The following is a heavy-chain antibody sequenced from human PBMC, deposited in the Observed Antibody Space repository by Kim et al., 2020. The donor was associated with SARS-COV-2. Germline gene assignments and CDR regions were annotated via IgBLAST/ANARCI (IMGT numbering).Heavy chain of an antibody. CDR3: ARVGLDRVEYYFDN. V-gene: IGHV5-51*01. Sequence: GESLKISCQASGYDFTTQWIGWVRQMPGKRLEWMGIIYPDDSDTKYSPSFQGLVTISADNSISTAYLHLGSLRASDTAMYFCARVGLDRVEYYFDNWGQGTLVTVSS. J-gene: IGHJ4*02. CDR1: GYDFTTQW. D-gene: IGHD1-1*01. CDR2: IYPDDSDT.